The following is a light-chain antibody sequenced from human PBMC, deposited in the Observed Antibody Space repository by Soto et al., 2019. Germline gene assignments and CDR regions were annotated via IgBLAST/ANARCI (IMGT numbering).Light chain of an antibody. CDR3: NSYTRSTKYV. J-gene: IGLJ1*01. CDR2: EVT. Sequence: QSVLTQPASVSGSPGQSITVSCTGTSSDVGAYDYVSWYQHHPGKAPKLIIYEVTNRPSGVSNRFSGSKSGNTASLTIPGLQAEDEADYYCNSYTRSTKYVFGTGTNVTVL. CDR1: SSDVGAYDY. V-gene: IGLV2-14*01.